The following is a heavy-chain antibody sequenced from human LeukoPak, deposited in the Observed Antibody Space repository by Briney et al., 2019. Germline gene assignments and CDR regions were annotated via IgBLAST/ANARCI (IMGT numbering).Heavy chain of an antibody. V-gene: IGHV3-74*01. Sequence: SGGSLRLSCAASGSGFTFNNYWMHWVRRAPGKGLVWVSRINADGSTTSYADSVRGRFTISRDNAKNTLYLQMNSLRAEDTAAYYCATLISGWSLYWGQGTLVTVSS. J-gene: IGHJ4*02. D-gene: IGHD6-19*01. CDR2: INADGSTT. CDR1: GSGFTFNNYW. CDR3: ATLISGWSLY.